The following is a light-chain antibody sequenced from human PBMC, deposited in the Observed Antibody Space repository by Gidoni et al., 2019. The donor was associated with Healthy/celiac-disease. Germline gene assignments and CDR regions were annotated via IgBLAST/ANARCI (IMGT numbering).Light chain of an antibody. J-gene: IGKJ2*01. CDR1: QSVSSSY. CDR2: GAS. CDR3: QQYGSSPWYT. V-gene: IGKV3-20*01. Sequence: DIVLTQSPCTLSVSPGERATLSCRASQSVSSSYLAWYQQKPGQAPRLLIYGASSRDTGIPDRFSGSGSGTDLTLTISRLEPEEFAVYYCQQYGSSPWYTFGQGTKLEI.